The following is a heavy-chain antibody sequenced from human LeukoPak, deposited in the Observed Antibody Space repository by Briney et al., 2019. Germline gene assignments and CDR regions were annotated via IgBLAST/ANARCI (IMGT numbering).Heavy chain of an antibody. CDR2: INNDGSDA. CDR3: ARGSIGPDY. CDR1: GFTVSSNY. Sequence: GGSLRLSCAASGFTVSSNYMSWVRQAPGKGLVWVSRINNDGSDAVYADSVKGRFTISRDNAKNTLYLQMNSLRAEDTAIYYCARGSIGPDYWGQGTLVTVSS. V-gene: IGHV3-74*01. J-gene: IGHJ4*02.